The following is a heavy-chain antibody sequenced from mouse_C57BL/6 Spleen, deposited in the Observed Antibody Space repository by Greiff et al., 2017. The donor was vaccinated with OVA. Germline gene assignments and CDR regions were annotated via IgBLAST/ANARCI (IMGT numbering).Heavy chain of an antibody. CDR2: IYPRSGNT. CDR3: ARAREDYYGSNAMDY. CDR1: GYTFTSYG. D-gene: IGHD1-1*01. Sequence: QVQLKQSGAELARPGASVKLSCKASGYTFTSYGISWVKQRTGQGLEWIGEIYPRSGNTYYNEKFKGKATLTADKSSSTAYMELRSLTSEDSAVDFCARAREDYYGSNAMDYWGQGTSVTVSS. V-gene: IGHV1-81*01. J-gene: IGHJ4*01.